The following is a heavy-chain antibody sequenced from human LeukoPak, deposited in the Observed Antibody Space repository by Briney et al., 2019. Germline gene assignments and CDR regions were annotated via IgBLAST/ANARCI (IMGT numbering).Heavy chain of an antibody. CDR3: ARDPYSSGRIDY. J-gene: IGHJ4*02. D-gene: IGHD6-19*01. V-gene: IGHV3-30*04. Sequence: GGSLRLSCAASGFTFSSYAMHWVRQAPGKGLEWVAVISYAGSNKYYADPVKRRFTISRDNSKNTLYLQMNSLRAEDTAVYYCARDPYSSGRIDYWGQGTLGSVSS. CDR1: GFTFSSYA. CDR2: ISYAGSNK.